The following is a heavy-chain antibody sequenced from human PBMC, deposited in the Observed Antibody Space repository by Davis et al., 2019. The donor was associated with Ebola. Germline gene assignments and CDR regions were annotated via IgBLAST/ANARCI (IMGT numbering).Heavy chain of an antibody. V-gene: IGHV3-23*01. D-gene: IGHD4-11*01. J-gene: IGHJ6*03. Sequence: PGGSLRLSCATSGFTFSSYWMHWVRQVPGKGLEWVSAFGASGITTYYADSVKGRFTISRDNSKNTLYLQMHSLRAEDTAVYYCAKGGYSNNRYYYNYMDVWGKGTTVTVSS. CDR1: GFTFSSYW. CDR2: FGASGITT. CDR3: AKGGYSNNRYYYNYMDV.